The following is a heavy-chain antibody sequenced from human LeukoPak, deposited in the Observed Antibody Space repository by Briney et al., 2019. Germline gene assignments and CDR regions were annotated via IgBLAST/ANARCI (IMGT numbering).Heavy chain of an antibody. CDR3: ARDYNDILTDYYKRGVNWFEP. CDR2: ISRSGRTI. CDR1: GFTFKDYY. Sequence: GGSLRLSCAPSGFTFKDYYKSWIRHAPGKGLEWVSYISRSGRTIYYADSARGRFTISRDNAENTHYLQMNRPTAEDTAVYYFARDYNDILTDYYKRGVNWFEPWGQGTLVTVSS. D-gene: IGHD3-9*01. V-gene: IGHV3-11*01. J-gene: IGHJ5*02.